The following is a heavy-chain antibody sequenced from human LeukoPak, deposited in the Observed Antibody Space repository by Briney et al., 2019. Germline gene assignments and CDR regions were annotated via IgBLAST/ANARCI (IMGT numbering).Heavy chain of an antibody. CDR2: IIPILGTT. V-gene: IGHV1-69*04. CDR3: ARGYGVEAFDI. D-gene: IGHD3-16*01. J-gene: IGHJ3*02. Sequence: GSSVTVSCKASGGTFTNYAITWVRQAPGQGLEWMGRIIPILGTTNSAQKFQGRVTITADKSASTAYMELSSLRSEDTAIYYCARGYGVEAFDIWGQGTMVTVSS. CDR1: GGTFTNYA.